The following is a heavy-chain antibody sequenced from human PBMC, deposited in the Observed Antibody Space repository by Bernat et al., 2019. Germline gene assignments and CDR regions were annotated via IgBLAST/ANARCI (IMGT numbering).Heavy chain of an antibody. CDR1: GITFSSYC. CDR3: ARLHHDSNWLDP. Sequence: EVQLVESGGGLVQPGGSLRLSCAASGITFSSYCMSWVRQAPGKGLEWVANINQEGSENNLVDSVKGPFTFSRDNAKNSLFLQMNGLRAEDTAVYYCARLHHDSNWLDPWGQGTLVTVSS. CDR2: INQEGSEN. J-gene: IGHJ5*02. V-gene: IGHV3-7*03. D-gene: IGHD3-3*01.